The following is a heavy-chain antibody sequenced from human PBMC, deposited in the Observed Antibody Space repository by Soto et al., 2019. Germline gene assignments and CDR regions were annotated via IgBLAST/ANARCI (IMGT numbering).Heavy chain of an antibody. V-gene: IGHV4-59*08. D-gene: IGHD1-26*01. Sequence: QVQLQESGPGLVKPSETLSLTCTVSGGTISSWYWSWIRQPPGKGLEWIGYIYYSGSTNCNPSLKSRVTISVDTSKNQCSLKLSSVTAADTAVYYCARRYGSAIDYWGQGTLVTVYS. CDR1: GGTISSWY. J-gene: IGHJ4*02. CDR3: ARRYGSAIDY. CDR2: IYYSGST.